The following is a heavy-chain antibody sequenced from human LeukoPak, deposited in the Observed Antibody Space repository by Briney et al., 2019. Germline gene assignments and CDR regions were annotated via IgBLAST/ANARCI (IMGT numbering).Heavy chain of an antibody. Sequence: GGSLRLSCVDSGFTFSNYWMSWVRQAPGKGLEWVAVISYDGSNKYYADSVKGRFTISRDNSKNTLYLQMNSLRAEDTAVYYCARDEGPDWGQGTLVTVSS. CDR1: GFTFSNYW. CDR2: ISYDGSNK. CDR3: ARDEGPD. J-gene: IGHJ4*02. V-gene: IGHV3-30-3*01.